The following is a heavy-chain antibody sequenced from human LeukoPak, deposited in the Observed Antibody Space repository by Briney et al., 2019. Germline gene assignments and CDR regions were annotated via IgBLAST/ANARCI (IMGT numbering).Heavy chain of an antibody. V-gene: IGHV1-46*01. D-gene: IGHD4-11*01. Sequence: ASVKVSCKASGYTFTSYYMHWVRQAPGQGLEWMGIINPSGGSTSYAQKFQGRVTMTRDTSTSTVYMELSSLRSEDTAVYYCARVVWEEQTKGNYENFYYYYYYGMDVWGQGTTVTVSS. CDR3: ARVVWEEQTKGNYENFYYYYYYGMDV. J-gene: IGHJ6*02. CDR2: INPSGGST. CDR1: GYTFTSYY.